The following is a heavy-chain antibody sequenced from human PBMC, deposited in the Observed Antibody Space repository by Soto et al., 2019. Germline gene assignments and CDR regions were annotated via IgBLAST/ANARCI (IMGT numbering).Heavy chain of an antibody. D-gene: IGHD1-1*01. J-gene: IGHJ6*02. CDR2: INHSGST. CDR1: GESFSGYY. Sequence: QVQLQQWGAGLLKPSETLSLTCTIYGESFSGYYWSWIRQPPGKGLEWIGEINHSGSTNYNPSLKSRVTMSVDTAKIQFSLKLTSVTAADTAVYYCARVKQNWNHRPYYYYGMDVWGQGTTVTVSS. V-gene: IGHV4-34*01. CDR3: ARVKQNWNHRPYYYYGMDV.